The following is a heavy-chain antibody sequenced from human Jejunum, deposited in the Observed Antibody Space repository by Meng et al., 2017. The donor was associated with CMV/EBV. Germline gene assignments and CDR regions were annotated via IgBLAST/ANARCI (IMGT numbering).Heavy chain of an antibody. V-gene: IGHV4-30-4*08. J-gene: IGHJ4*02. CDR1: GGSIGSGDYY. Sequence: DSAPGWGKPSQPLSLPRSVSGGSIGSGDYYWSWIRQPPGKGLEWIGYIHDTGSTYYNPSLKSRVDISLGTSRNHFSLTLSSVTAEDTAVYFCARGSIFVSFDSWGQGTLVTVSS. CDR3: ARGSIFVSFDS. D-gene: IGHD3-3*01. CDR2: IHDTGST.